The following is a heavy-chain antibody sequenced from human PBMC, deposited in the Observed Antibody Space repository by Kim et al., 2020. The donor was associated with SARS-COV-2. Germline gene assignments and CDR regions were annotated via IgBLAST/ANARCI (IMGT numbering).Heavy chain of an antibody. Sequence: SVKVSCKASGGTFSSYAISWVRQAPGQGLEWMGGIIPIFGTANYAQKFQGRVTITADESTSTAYMELSSLRSEDTAVYYCASADYYDSSGSIWFDPWGQGTLVTVSS. D-gene: IGHD3-22*01. CDR2: IIPIFGTA. J-gene: IGHJ5*02. CDR3: ASADYYDSSGSIWFDP. V-gene: IGHV1-69*13. CDR1: GGTFSSYA.